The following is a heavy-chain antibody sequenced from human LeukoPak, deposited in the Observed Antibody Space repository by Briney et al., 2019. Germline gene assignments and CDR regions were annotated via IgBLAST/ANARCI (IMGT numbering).Heavy chain of an antibody. CDR2: INHSGST. CDR3: ARVGYDILTGYLWYFDY. D-gene: IGHD3-9*01. V-gene: IGHV4-34*01. J-gene: IGHJ4*02. Sequence: PSETLSLTCAVYGGSFSGYYWSWIRQPPGKGLEWIGEINHSGSTNYNPSLKSRVTISVDTSKNQFSLKLSSVTAADTAVYYCARVGYDILTGYLWYFDYWGQGTLVTVSS. CDR1: GGSFSGYY.